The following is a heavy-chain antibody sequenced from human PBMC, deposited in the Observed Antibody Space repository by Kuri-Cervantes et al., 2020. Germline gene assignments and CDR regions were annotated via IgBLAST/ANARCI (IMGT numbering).Heavy chain of an antibody. Sequence: SETLSLTCTVSGGSISYYYWSWIRQPPGKGLEWIGDIYYTGGTNNNPSLKSRITMSVDTSKNQFSLKLSSVTAADTAVYYCARDLQSRAEYYYYYGMDVWGQGTTVTVSS. CDR2: IYYTGGT. J-gene: IGHJ6*02. V-gene: IGHV4-59*01. CDR1: GGSISYYY. D-gene: IGHD6-13*01. CDR3: ARDLQSRAEYYYYYGMDV.